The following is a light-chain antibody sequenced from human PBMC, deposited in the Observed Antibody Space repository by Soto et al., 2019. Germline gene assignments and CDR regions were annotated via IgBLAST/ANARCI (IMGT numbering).Light chain of an antibody. CDR2: SVS. CDR3: QQYKNWPPIT. CDR1: QSVGTN. V-gene: IGKV3-15*01. J-gene: IGKJ5*01. Sequence: EIVMTQSPATLSAFPGERITLSCRASQSVGTNVAWYQQKRGQAPRLLIYSVSTRATVIAARFSGSGSGTEFTLTISTLQAKDSEVYYCQQYKNWPPITLGQGTRLEI.